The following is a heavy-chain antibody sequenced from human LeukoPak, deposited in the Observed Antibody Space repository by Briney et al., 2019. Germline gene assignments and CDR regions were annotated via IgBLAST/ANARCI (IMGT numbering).Heavy chain of an antibody. D-gene: IGHD6-13*01. CDR2: IIPIFGTA. Sequence: ASVKVSCKASGDTFSSYAISWVRQAPGQGLEWMGRIIPIFGTANYAQKFQGRVTITTDESTSTAYMELSSLRSEDTAVYYCARDKKSSSWYTLGGFDPWGQGTLVTVSS. V-gene: IGHV1-69*05. CDR1: GDTFSSYA. CDR3: ARDKKSSSWYTLGGFDP. J-gene: IGHJ5*02.